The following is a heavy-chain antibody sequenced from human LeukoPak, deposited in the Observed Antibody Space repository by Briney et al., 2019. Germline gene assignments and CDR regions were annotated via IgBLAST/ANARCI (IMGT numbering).Heavy chain of an antibody. CDR2: ICGSGGST. J-gene: IGHJ4*02. CDR3: ANGRYYDSSGYPFDY. V-gene: IGHV3-23*01. D-gene: IGHD3-22*01. CDR1: GFTFSSYA. Sequence: GGSLRLSCAASGFTFSSYAMSWVRQAPGKGLEWVSAICGSGGSTYYADSVKGRFTISRDNSKNTLYLQMNSLRAEDTAVYYCANGRYYDSSGYPFDYWGQGTLVTVSS.